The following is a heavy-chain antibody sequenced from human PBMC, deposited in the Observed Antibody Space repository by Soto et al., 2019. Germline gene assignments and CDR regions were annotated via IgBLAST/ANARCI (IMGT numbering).Heavy chain of an antibody. J-gene: IGHJ3*02. CDR3: AKPHLITCTWDAFDI. Sequence: GVSLTLACSASGFRFSSYAMSRFRPTPGKGLEWVSAISGSGGSTYYADSVKGRFTITRDNSKNTLYLQMNSLRAEDTAVYYCAKPHLITCTWDAFDIWGQGTIVNVSS. D-gene: IGHD3-16*01. CDR2: ISGSGGST. CDR1: GFRFSSYA. V-gene: IGHV3-23*01.